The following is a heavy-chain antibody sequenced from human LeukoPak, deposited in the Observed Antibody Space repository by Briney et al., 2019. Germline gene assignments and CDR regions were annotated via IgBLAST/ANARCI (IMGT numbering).Heavy chain of an antibody. CDR3: ARMNGIAVAGPRVYYFDY. D-gene: IGHD6-19*01. J-gene: IGHJ4*02. CDR1: GFTFSSYG. CDR2: IKQDGSEK. Sequence: GGSLRLSCAASGFTFSSYGMHWVRQAPGKGLEWVANIKQDGSEKYYVDSVKGRFTISRDNAKNSLYLQMNSPRAEDTAVYYCARMNGIAVAGPRVYYFDYWGQGTLVTVPS. V-gene: IGHV3-7*01.